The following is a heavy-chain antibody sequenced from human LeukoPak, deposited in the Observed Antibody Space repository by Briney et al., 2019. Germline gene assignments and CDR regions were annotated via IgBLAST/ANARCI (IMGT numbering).Heavy chain of an antibody. D-gene: IGHD4-17*01. Sequence: GGSLRLSCAASGFTFSSYAMSWVREAPGKRLEWGSAISGSCGSTYYADSVKGRFTISRDNSKNTLYLQMNSLRAEDTAVYYCTTDPDYGDYGLVDYWGQGTLVTVSS. CDR3: TTDPDYGDYGLVDY. CDR2: ISGSCGST. V-gene: IGHV3-23*01. CDR1: GFTFSSYA. J-gene: IGHJ4*02.